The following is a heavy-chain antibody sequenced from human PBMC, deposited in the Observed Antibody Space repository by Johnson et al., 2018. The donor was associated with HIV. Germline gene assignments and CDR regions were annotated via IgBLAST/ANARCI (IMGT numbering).Heavy chain of an antibody. V-gene: IGHV3-7*01. CDR3: ARDTVVTPPHDAFDI. D-gene: IGHD4-23*01. CDR1: GFTFSDYW. Sequence: VQLVESGGGLVQPGGSLRLSCAVSGFTFSDYWMSWVRQAPGKGLEWVANIKQAGNEKYYVDSVRGRFPISRDNSKNTLYLQMNSLRAEETAVYYCARDTVVTPPHDAFDIWGQGTMVTVSS. J-gene: IGHJ3*02. CDR2: IKQAGNEK.